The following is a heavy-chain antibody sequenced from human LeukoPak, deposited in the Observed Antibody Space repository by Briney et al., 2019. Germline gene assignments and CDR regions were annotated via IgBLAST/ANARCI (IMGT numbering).Heavy chain of an antibody. CDR2: VNPKNGGT. CDR3: VVSIQAAAIPAFDS. CDR1: GYNFAHN. Sequence: ASVKVSCKASGYNFAHNIHWVRQAPGQGHEFMGWVNPKNGGTKYAQNFQGRVTMTRDTSISTVYMELSSLGSDDTAVYYCVVSIQAAAIPAFDSWGQGTLVTVSS. V-gene: IGHV1-2*02. D-gene: IGHD6-25*01. J-gene: IGHJ4*02.